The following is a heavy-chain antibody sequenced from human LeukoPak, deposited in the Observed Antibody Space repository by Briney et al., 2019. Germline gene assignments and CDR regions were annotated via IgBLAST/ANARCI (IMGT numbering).Heavy chain of an antibody. Sequence: ASVKVSCKASGYTFTSYDINWVRQATGQGLEWMGWMNPNSGNTGYAQKFQGRVTITRNTSISTAYMELSSLRSEDTAVYYCARAPEPYHYDSSGYRPFDYWGQGTLVTVSS. CDR3: ARAPEPYHYDSSGYRPFDY. D-gene: IGHD3-22*01. CDR2: MNPNSGNT. J-gene: IGHJ4*02. CDR1: GYTFTSYD. V-gene: IGHV1-8*03.